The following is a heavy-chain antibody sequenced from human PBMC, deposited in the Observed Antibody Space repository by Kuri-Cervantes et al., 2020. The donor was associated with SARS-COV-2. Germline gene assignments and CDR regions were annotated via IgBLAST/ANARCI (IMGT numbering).Heavy chain of an antibody. V-gene: IGHV4-39*01. D-gene: IGHD3-3*01. J-gene: IGHJ5*02. CDR1: GGSISSSSYY. CDR3: ARQMMSSITIFGVVITRNWFDP. CDR2: IYYSGST. Sequence: GSLRLSCTVSGGSISSSSYYWGWIRQPPGKGLEWIGSIYYSGSTYYNPSLKSRVTISVDTSKNQFSLKLSSVTAADTAVYYCARQMMSSITIFGVVITRNWFDPWGQGTLVTVPS.